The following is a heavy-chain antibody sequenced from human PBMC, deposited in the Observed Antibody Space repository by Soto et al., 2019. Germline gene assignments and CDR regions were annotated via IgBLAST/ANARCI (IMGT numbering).Heavy chain of an antibody. CDR3: ARSSGWYHYYFDY. CDR1: GFTFSSYG. J-gene: IGHJ4*02. D-gene: IGHD6-19*01. Sequence: GGSLRLSCAASGFTFSSYGMHWVRQAPGKGLEWVAVIWYDGSNKYYADSVKGRFTISRDNSKNTLYLQMNSLRAEDTAVYYCARSSGWYHYYFDYWGQGTLVTVSS. V-gene: IGHV3-33*01. CDR2: IWYDGSNK.